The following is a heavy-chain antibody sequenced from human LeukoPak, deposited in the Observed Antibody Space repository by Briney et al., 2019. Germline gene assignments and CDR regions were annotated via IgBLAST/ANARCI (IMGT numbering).Heavy chain of an antibody. CDR1: GGSISSYY. CDR2: IYDSGSI. V-gene: IGHV4-59*01. Sequence: LSETLSLPCTVSGGSISSYYWSWIRQSPGKGLEWIGYIYDSGSINYIPSLQSRVTISVDTSKNHFSLRLSSVTAADTAVYYCARGIAEGNWFDPWGQGTRVTVSS. J-gene: IGHJ5*02. CDR3: ARGIAEGNWFDP. D-gene: IGHD6-13*01.